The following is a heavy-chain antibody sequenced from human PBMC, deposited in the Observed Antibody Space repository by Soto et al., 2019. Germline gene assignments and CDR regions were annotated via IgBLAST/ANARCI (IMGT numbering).Heavy chain of an antibody. CDR2: ISFDGSQK. CDR1: TFTFSTYG. V-gene: IGHV3-30*18. D-gene: IGHD6-19*01. CDR3: AKKVAGHYYYYGMDV. J-gene: IGHJ6*02. Sequence: GGSLRLSCAASTFTFSTYGMHWVRQAPGKGLEWLAVISFDGSQKYYGDSVKGRFTISRDNSKNTLYLEMNSLRAEDTAVYYCAKKVAGHYYYYGMDVWGQGTTVTV.